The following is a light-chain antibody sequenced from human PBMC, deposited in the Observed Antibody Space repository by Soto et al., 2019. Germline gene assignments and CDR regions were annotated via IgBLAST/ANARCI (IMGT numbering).Light chain of an antibody. CDR2: GAS. Sequence: EIVLTQSPGTLSLSPGERATLSCRASQTVGNNYLDWYQQKPGQAPRLLLYGASSRATVIPDRFSGSGSGTDFTLTISRLEPEDFAVYYYRQSATSPPTFGQGTKVEIK. V-gene: IGKV3-20*01. CDR3: RQSATSPPT. CDR1: QTVGNNY. J-gene: IGKJ1*01.